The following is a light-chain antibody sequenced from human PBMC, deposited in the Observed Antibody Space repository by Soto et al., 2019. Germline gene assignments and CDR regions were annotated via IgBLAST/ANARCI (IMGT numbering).Light chain of an antibody. J-gene: IGKJ1*01. CDR3: HQYGSSSWT. Sequence: EIVMTQSPATLSVSPGERATLSCRASQSVNNNLAWYQQKPGQAPRFLMHAASTRATGIPPRFSGSGSGTDFTLTISRLEPEDFAVYYCHQYGSSSWTFGQGTKVDI. CDR1: QSVNNN. CDR2: AAS. V-gene: IGKV3-15*01.